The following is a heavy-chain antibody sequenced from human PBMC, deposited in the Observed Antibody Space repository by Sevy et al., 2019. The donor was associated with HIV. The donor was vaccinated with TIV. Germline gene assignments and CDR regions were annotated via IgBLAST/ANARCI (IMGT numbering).Heavy chain of an antibody. CDR3: ATHAGIAAGGRVFDY. J-gene: IGHJ4*02. Sequence: GGSLRLSCAASGFTFSDHYMEWVRQAPGKGLEWVGRIRNKADSYTTEYAASVKGRFTVSRDDPKNSLYMLMNSLKTEETDVYYCATHAGIAAGGRVFDYWGQGTLVTVSS. CDR1: GFTFSDHY. D-gene: IGHD6-13*01. CDR2: IRNKADSYTT. V-gene: IGHV3-72*01.